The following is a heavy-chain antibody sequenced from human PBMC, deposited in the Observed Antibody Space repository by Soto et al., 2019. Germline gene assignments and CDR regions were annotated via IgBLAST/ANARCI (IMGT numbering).Heavy chain of an antibody. Sequence: TSETLSLTCTVSGGSISSGGYYWSWIRQHPGKGLEWIGYIYYSGSTYYNPSLKSRVTMSVDTSKNQFSLKLSSVTAADTAVYYCARNPGIAGFFDIWGQGTMVTVSS. V-gene: IGHV4-31*03. D-gene: IGHD6-13*01. J-gene: IGHJ3*02. CDR2: IYYSGST. CDR3: ARNPGIAGFFDI. CDR1: GGSISSGGYY.